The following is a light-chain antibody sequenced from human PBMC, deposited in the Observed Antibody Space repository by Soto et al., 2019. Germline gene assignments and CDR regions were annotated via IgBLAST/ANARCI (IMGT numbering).Light chain of an antibody. Sequence: QSVLTQPASVSGSPGQSITISCTGTSSDVGGYNFVSWYQQHPGKAPKLMIYDVSNRPSGVSNRFSGSKSGNTASLTISGFQADDEGDYYCSSYTSSSTLYVFGTGTKVTVL. CDR1: SSDVGGYNF. CDR3: SSYTSSSTLYV. CDR2: DVS. J-gene: IGLJ1*01. V-gene: IGLV2-14*01.